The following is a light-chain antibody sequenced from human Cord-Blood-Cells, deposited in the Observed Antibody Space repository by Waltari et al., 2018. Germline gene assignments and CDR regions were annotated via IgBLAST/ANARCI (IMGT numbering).Light chain of an antibody. J-gene: IGKJ2*01. CDR1: QSVSSSY. Sequence: EIVLTQSPATLSLSPGERATLSCGASQSVSSSYLVWYQQNTGLAPRLLIYDASSRATGIPDRFSGSWSGTDFTLTISRLEPEDFAVYYCQQYGSSPYTFGQGTKLEIK. CDR2: DAS. CDR3: QQYGSSPYT. V-gene: IGKV3D-20*01.